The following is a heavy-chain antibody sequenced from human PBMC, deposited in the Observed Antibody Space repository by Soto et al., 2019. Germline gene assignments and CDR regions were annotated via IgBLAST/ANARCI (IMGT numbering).Heavy chain of an antibody. V-gene: IGHV1-3*01. D-gene: IGHD2-15*01. Sequence: ASVKVSCKASGYTFTNYAIHWVRQAPGQRLEWMAWINAGNGNIKYSQKFQARVTITWDTSANTAYLELSSLRSEDTAVYYCAREYCTGGTCYSFFDYWGQGTLVTVSS. CDR2: INAGNGNI. J-gene: IGHJ4*02. CDR1: GYTFTNYA. CDR3: AREYCTGGTCYSFFDY.